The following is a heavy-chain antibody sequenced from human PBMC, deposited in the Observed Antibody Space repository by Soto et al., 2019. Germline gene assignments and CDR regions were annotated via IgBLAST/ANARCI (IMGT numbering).Heavy chain of an antibody. CDR3: ARDAFIYSRGAYYDH. CDR1: GFTFSTYA. CDR2: ISYTGANQ. J-gene: IGHJ4*02. D-gene: IGHD4-4*01. V-gene: IGHV3-30-3*01. Sequence: QVRLVESGGGAVQPGDSLRLSCDASGFTFSTYALHWVRQAPGKGLEWVAFISYTGANQYYADSVKGRFTVSRDNSKNIASLQMTSLKPEDSAVYYFARDAFIYSRGAYYDHWGQGTLVTVAS.